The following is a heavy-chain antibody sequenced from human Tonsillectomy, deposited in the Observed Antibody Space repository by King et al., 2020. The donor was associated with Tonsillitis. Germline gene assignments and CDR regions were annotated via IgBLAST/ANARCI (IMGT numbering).Heavy chain of an antibody. CDR2: IYSGGSST. V-gene: IGHV3-23*03. J-gene: IGHJ4*02. D-gene: IGHD3-22*01. CDR3: AKDRESVDYYDSSGYYFDY. Sequence: VQLLESGGGLVQPGGSLRLSCAASGFTFSSYAMSWVRQAPGKGLEWVSVIYSGGSSTYYADSVKGRFTISRDNSKNTLYLQMNSLRAEDTAVYYCAKDRESVDYYDSSGYYFDYWGQGTLVTVSS. CDR1: GFTFSSYA.